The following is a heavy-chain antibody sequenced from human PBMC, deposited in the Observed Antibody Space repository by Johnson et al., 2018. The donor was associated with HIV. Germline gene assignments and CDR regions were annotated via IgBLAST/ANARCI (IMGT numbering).Heavy chain of an antibody. J-gene: IGHJ3*02. D-gene: IGHD3-16*01. CDR1: GFTFNRHG. V-gene: IGHV3-30*03. CDR3: AREAYRAFDI. Sequence: QVQLVESGGGLVQPGGSLRLSCAASGFTFNRHGMHWVRQAPGKGLEWVAAISNDGSNKYYADSVKGRFTISRDNSKNTLYLQMNSLRAEDTAVYYCAREAYRAFDIWGQGTMVTVSS. CDR2: ISNDGSNK.